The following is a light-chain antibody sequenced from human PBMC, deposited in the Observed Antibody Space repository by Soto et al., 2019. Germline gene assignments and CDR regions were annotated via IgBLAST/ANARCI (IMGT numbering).Light chain of an antibody. J-gene: IGKJ2*01. CDR3: QVYTSYPST. Sequence: NHSAAALSLSQEERATLSCRASQTVSSNLAWYQQKPGQAPRLLIYGASTRATGIPARFSGSGSGTDFTLTISSLQSEDFATYWCQVYTSYPSTFGHVAKLDIK. CDR2: GAS. V-gene: IGKV3-15*01. CDR1: QTVSSN.